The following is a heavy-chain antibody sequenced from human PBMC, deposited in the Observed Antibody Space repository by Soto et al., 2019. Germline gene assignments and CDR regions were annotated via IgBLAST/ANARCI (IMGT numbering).Heavy chain of an antibody. V-gene: IGHV4-34*01. D-gene: IGHD3-10*01. Sequence: PSATVSVTCAFYGASLMRYYWSWIRQPPGMGLAWIGEINHSGSTNYKPSLKSRVSISLDTSNNQFSLKLSSVTAADTAVYYCATLPSGYYYDGLDVWGQGTTVTVSS. CDR3: ATLPSGYYYDGLDV. CDR1: GASLMRYY. CDR2: INHSGST. J-gene: IGHJ6*02.